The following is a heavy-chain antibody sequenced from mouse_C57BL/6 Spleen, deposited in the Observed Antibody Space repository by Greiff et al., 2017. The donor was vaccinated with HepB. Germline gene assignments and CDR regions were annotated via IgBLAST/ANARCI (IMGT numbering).Heavy chain of an antibody. V-gene: IGHV5-16*01. CDR1: GFTFSDYY. CDR3: AREGYTYAMDY. Sequence: EVKLVESEGGLVQPGSSMKLSCTASGFTFSDYYMAWVRQVPEKGLEWVANINYDASSTYYLDSLKSRFIISRDNAKNILYLQMSSLKSEDTATYYCAREGYTYAMDYWGQGTSVTVSS. J-gene: IGHJ4*01. CDR2: INYDASST. D-gene: IGHD3-2*02.